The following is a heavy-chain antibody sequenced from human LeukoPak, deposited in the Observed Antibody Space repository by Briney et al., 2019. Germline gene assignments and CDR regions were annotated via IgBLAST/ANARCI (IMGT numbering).Heavy chain of an antibody. Sequence: SETLSLTCVVSGGSVSGYYWGWIRQPPGRGLEWIGYVYYSGSTNYNPPFKSRITISVDTSRNQFSLQLSSVTAADTAVYYCARIHRYCSGGACYVLDNWGQGTLVAVSS. CDR1: GGSVSGYY. CDR3: ARIHRYCSGGACYVLDN. D-gene: IGHD2-15*01. CDR2: VYYSGST. J-gene: IGHJ4*02. V-gene: IGHV4-59*02.